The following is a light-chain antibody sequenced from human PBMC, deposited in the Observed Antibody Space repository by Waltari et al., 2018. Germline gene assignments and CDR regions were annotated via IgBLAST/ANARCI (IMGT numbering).Light chain of an antibody. CDR1: QSVSSN. CDR3: QQYDNWPPLYT. CDR2: GAS. J-gene: IGKJ2*01. V-gene: IGKV3-15*01. Sequence: EIVMTQSPATLSVSPGERVTLSCRANQSVSSNLAWYQQKPGQAPRLLIYGASTRATGIPARFSGSGSGTEFTLTISSLQSEDFAVYYCQQYDNWPPLYTFGQGTKLDNK.